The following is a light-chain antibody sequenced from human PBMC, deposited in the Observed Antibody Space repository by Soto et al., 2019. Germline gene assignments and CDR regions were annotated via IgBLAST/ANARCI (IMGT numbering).Light chain of an antibody. CDR1: QSLLYSDGNNH. V-gene: IGKV2-30*01. CDR2: KVS. CDR3: MQGTHWPPYT. Sequence: DVVMTQSPLSLAVTLGQPASISCRSSQSLLYSDGNNHLNWFHQRPGQSPRRLIYKVSNRDSGVPDRFSGSGSGTDFTLKISRVEAEDLGVYYCMQGTHWPPYTFGQGTKLEIK. J-gene: IGKJ2*01.